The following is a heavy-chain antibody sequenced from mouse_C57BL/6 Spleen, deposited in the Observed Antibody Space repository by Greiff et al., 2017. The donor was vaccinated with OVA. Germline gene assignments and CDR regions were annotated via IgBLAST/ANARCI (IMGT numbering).Heavy chain of an antibody. J-gene: IGHJ4*01. V-gene: IGHV5-17*01. CDR2: ISSGSSTI. Sequence: EVMLVESGGGLVKPGGSLKLSCAASGFTFSDYGMHWVRQAPEKGLEWVAYISSGSSTIYYADTVKGRFTISRDNAKNTLFLQMTSLRSEDTAMYYCARRADYYGRHYYAMDYWGQGTSVTVSS. CDR1: GFTFSDYG. CDR3: ARRADYYGRHYYAMDY. D-gene: IGHD1-1*01.